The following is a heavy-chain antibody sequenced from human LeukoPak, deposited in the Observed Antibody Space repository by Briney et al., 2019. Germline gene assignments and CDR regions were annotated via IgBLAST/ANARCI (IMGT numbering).Heavy chain of an antibody. CDR1: GFTFSNAW. V-gene: IGHV3-15*01. D-gene: IGHD2-15*01. CDR3: TTDRVGVVVGEYYFDY. Sequence: PGGSLRLSCAASGFTFSNAWMSWVRQAPGKGLEWVGRIKSKTDGGTTDYAAPVKGRFTISRDDSKNTLYLQMNSLKTEDTAVYYCTTDRVGVVVGEYYFDYWGQGTLVTVSS. J-gene: IGHJ4*02. CDR2: IKSKTDGGTT.